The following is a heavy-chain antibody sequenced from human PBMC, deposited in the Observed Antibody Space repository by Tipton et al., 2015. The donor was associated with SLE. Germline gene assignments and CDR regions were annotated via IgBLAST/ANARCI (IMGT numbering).Heavy chain of an antibody. D-gene: IGHD6-13*01. CDR1: GGSISSGSYY. CDR3: ARDLGSSGSFDY. J-gene: IGHJ4*02. CDR2: IYYSEST. V-gene: IGHV4-61*10. Sequence: LSLTCTVSGGSISSGSYYWSWIRQPAGKGLEWIGSIYYSESTNYNPSLKSRVTISVDTSKNQFSLKLSSVTAADTAVYYCARDLGSSGSFDYWGQGTLVTVSS.